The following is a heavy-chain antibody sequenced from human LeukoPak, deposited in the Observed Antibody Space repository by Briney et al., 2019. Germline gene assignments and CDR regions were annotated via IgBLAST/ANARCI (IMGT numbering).Heavy chain of an antibody. CDR1: GGSFSGYY. CDR3: ARGRGIQLWSRAEYFQH. V-gene: IGHV4-34*01. D-gene: IGHD5-18*01. J-gene: IGHJ1*01. Sequence: PSETLSLTCAVYGGSFSGYYWSWIRQPPGKGLEWIGEINHSGSTNYNPSLKSRVTISVDTCKNQFSLKLSSVTAADTAVYYCARGRGIQLWSRAEYFQHRGQGTLVTVSS. CDR2: INHSGST.